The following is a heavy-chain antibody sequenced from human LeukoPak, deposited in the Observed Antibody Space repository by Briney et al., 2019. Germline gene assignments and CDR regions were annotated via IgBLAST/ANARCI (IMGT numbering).Heavy chain of an antibody. D-gene: IGHD6-13*01. CDR1: GGSIRSYY. V-gene: IGHV4-59*08. CDR3: ARGGDSSSNWDH. CDR2: IYYSGST. Sequence: SETLSLTCTVSGGSIRSYYWSWIRQPPGKGLEWIGYIYYSGSTYYNPSLKSRVTISVDTSKNQFSLKLSSVTAADTAVYYCARGGDSSSNWDHWGQGTLVTVSS. J-gene: IGHJ4*02.